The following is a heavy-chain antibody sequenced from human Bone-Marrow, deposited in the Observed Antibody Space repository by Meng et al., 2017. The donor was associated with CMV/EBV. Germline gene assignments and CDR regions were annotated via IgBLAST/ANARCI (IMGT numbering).Heavy chain of an antibody. D-gene: IGHD2-2*01. CDR3: ARVGVPAGRFYYFDY. V-gene: IGHV1-69*10. J-gene: IGHJ4*02. Sequence: SVKVSCKSSGGTFSSYAISWVRQAPGQGLDWMGGIIPILGIANYAQKFQGRVTITADKSTSTDYMELRSLRSEDTAVYCCARVGVPAGRFYYFDYWGQGTLVTVSS. CDR1: GGTFSSYA. CDR2: IIPILGIA.